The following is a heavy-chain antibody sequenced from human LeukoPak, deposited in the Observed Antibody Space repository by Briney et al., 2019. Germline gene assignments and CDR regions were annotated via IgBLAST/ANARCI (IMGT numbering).Heavy chain of an antibody. Sequence: STTLPLRYSVEGGTSVGYDWSRISKKPGKGLEWIGEINHSGSTNYNPSLKSRVTISVDTSKNQFSLKLSSATAADTAVYYCARGGSSPTQYYYYYYYMDVWGKGTTVTVSS. D-gene: IGHD1-26*01. CDR1: GGTSVGYD. J-gene: IGHJ6*03. CDR2: INHSGST. V-gene: IGHV4-34*01. CDR3: ARGGSSPTQYYYYYYYMDV.